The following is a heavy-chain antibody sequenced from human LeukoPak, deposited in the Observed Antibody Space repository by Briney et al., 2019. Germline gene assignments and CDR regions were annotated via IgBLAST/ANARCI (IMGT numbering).Heavy chain of an antibody. D-gene: IGHD1-20*01. CDR2: INPSGGST. CDR1: GYSFISYY. Sequence: ASVKVSCKASGYSFISYYIRGVRQAPGQGLEWMGVINPSGGSTAYAQQFQGRVTMTRDTSTSTVYMELSSLRSEDTAVYYCARHSLIGTTPFDYWGQGTQVTVSS. CDR3: ARHSLIGTTPFDY. V-gene: IGHV1-46*01. J-gene: IGHJ4*02.